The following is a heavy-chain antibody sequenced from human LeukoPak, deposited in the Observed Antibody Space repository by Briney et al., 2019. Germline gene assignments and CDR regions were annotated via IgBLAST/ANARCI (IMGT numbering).Heavy chain of an antibody. V-gene: IGHV3-23*01. CDR1: GFTFSSYS. CDR3: AKAGGTSCFMVTGDC. D-gene: IGHD2-2*01. Sequence: GGSLRLSCAASGFTFSSYSMNWARQAPGKGLEWVSAISGSGGSTYYADSVEGRFTISRDNFKNTLYLQMNSLRAEDTAVYYCAKAGGTSCFMVTGDCWGQGTLVTVSS. CDR2: ISGSGGST. J-gene: IGHJ4*02.